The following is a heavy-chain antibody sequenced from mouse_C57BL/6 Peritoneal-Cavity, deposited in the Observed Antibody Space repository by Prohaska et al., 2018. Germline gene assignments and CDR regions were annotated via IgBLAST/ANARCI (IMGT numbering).Heavy chain of an antibody. V-gene: IGHV1-19*01. CDR1: GYTFTDYY. Sequence: EVQLQQSGPVLVKPGASVKMSCKASGYTFTDYYMNWVKQSHGKSLEWIGMINPYNGGTRYSQKFKDKATLTVDKSSNTAYMELNSLTSEDSAVYYCAREDDYPYARDDWGQGTSVTVSS. J-gene: IGHJ4*01. CDR2: INPYNGGT. D-gene: IGHD2-4*01. CDR3: AREDDYPYARDD.